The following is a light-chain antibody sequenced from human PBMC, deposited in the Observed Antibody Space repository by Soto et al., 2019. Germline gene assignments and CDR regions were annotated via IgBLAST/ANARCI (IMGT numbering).Light chain of an antibody. CDR2: DAS. V-gene: IGKV3-15*01. J-gene: IGKJ5*01. CDR3: MQSTQLPPT. Sequence: VVSQSPATLSVSPGERATLSCRASESVGRHLAWYHQKPGQAPKLLIFDASTRVSGVPDRFSGSGSGTDFTLEISRVETDDVGIYYCMQSTQLPPTFAQGTRL. CDR1: ESVGRH.